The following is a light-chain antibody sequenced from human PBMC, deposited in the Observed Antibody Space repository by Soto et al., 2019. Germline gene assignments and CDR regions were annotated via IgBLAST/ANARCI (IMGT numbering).Light chain of an antibody. J-gene: IGKJ1*01. CDR1: QSLSTNY. CDR3: QQYDSSPKM. CDR2: GAS. V-gene: IGKV3-20*01. Sequence: EIVLTQSPATLSLSPGERATLYCRASQSLSTNYVAWYQQKLGQAPRLLIYGASNRATAIPDRISGSGSGTDFTLTISRLEPEDFAVYYCQQYDSSPKMFGQGTKVDI.